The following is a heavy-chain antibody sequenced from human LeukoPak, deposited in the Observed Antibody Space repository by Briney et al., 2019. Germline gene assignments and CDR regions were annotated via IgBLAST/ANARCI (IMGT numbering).Heavy chain of an antibody. V-gene: IGHV1-24*01. CDR1: GYTLTELS. D-gene: IGHD2-2*01. Sequence: ASVKVSCKVSGYTLTELSMHWVRQAPGKGLEWMGGFDPEDGETIYAQKFQGRVTMTEDTSTDTAYMELRSLRSDDTAVYYCARVVGYLVRLDQLLQLNWFDPWGQGTLVTVSS. J-gene: IGHJ5*02. CDR2: FDPEDGET. CDR3: ARVVGYLVRLDQLLQLNWFDP.